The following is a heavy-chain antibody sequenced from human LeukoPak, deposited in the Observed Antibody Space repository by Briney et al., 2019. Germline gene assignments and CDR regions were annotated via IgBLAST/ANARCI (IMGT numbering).Heavy chain of an antibody. CDR1: GGSISSYY. CDR2: IYYSGST. Sequence: SETLSLTCTVSGGSISSYYWSWIRQPPGKGLEWIGYIYYSGSTNYNPSLKSRVTISVDTSKNQFSLKLNSVTAADTAVYYCARGGNSGYDYLDYWGQETLVTVSS. D-gene: IGHD5-12*01. V-gene: IGHV4-59*08. CDR3: ARGGNSGYDYLDY. J-gene: IGHJ4*02.